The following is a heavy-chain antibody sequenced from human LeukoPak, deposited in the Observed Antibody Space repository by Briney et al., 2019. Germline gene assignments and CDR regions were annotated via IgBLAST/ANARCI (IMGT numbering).Heavy chain of an antibody. CDR3: ARASDILAAAGKYYFDY. CDR2: INPNSGGT. Sequence: ASVKVSCKASGYTFTGYYMHWVRQAPGQGLEWMGRINPNSGGTNYAQKFQGRATMTRDTSISTAYMELSRLRSDDTAVYYCARASDILAAAGKYYFDYWGQGTLVTVSS. CDR1: GYTFTGYY. V-gene: IGHV1-2*06. D-gene: IGHD6-13*01. J-gene: IGHJ4*02.